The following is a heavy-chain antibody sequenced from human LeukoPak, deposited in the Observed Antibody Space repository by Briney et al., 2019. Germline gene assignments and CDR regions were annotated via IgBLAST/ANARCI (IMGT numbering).Heavy chain of an antibody. CDR3: ARDRGYDREGGGRYFDY. CDR2: IYYSGST. Sequence: PSETLSLTCTVSGGSISSYYWSWIRQPPGKGLKWIGYIYYSGSTNYNPSLKSRVTISVDTSKNQFSLKLSSVTAADTAVYYCARDRGYDREGGGRYFDYWGQGTLVTVSS. CDR1: GGSISSYY. J-gene: IGHJ4*02. D-gene: IGHD3-22*01. V-gene: IGHV4-59*01.